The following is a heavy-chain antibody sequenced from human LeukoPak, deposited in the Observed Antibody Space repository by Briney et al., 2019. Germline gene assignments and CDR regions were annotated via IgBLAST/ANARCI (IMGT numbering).Heavy chain of an antibody. D-gene: IGHD6-13*01. CDR2: ISYDGSNK. Sequence: LVESGGGVVQPGRSLRLSCAASGFTFSSYGMHWVRQAPGKGLEWVAVISYDGSNKYYADSVKGRFTISRDNSKNTLYLQMNSLRAEDTAVYYCARVAAGGYWGQGTLVTVSS. V-gene: IGHV3-30*03. J-gene: IGHJ4*02. CDR3: ARVAAGGY. CDR1: GFTFSSYG.